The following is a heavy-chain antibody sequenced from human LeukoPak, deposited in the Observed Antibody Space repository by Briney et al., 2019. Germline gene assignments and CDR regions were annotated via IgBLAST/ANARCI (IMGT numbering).Heavy chain of an antibody. D-gene: IGHD2-8*01. CDR1: GFTFRSDR. Sequence: PGGSLRLSCTASGFTFRSDRMHWVRQVPGKGLVWVSRIDSDGTGALYADAVEGRFTISRDNAKNTLYLQMNSLRAEDTAIYYCVRGGFNGDWGQGTLVTVSS. CDR2: IDSDGTGA. CDR3: VRGGFNGD. V-gene: IGHV3-74*03. J-gene: IGHJ4*02.